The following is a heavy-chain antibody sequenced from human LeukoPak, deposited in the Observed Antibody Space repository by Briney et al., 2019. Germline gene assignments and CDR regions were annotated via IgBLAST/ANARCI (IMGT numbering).Heavy chain of an antibody. Sequence: SETLSLTCTVSGGSISSSSYYWGWIRQPPGKGLEWIGSIYYSGSTYYNPSLKSPVTISVDTSKNQFSLKLSSVTAADTAVYYSTRLDFRYYLIDYWGQGTLVTVSS. CDR2: IYYSGST. CDR1: GGSISSSSYY. D-gene: IGHD3-16*01. V-gene: IGHV4-39*01. CDR3: TRLDFRYYLIDY. J-gene: IGHJ4*02.